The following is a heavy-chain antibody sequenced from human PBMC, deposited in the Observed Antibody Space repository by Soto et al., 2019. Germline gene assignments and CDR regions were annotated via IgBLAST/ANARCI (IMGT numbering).Heavy chain of an antibody. V-gene: IGHV4-30-4*01. D-gene: IGHD2-2*01. J-gene: IGHJ5*02. CDR1: GGSISSGDYY. CDR2: MFYVGAT. Sequence: QVQLQESGPGLVEPSQTLSLTCSVSGGSISSGDYYWSWIRQPPGKGLEWIGYMFYVGATYYKPSLKSRVTISVETSKNQFSLKLSSVTAADTAVYHCARVGRFCSSPSCRGRNWFDPWGQGTLVTVTS. CDR3: ARVGRFCSSPSCRGRNWFDP.